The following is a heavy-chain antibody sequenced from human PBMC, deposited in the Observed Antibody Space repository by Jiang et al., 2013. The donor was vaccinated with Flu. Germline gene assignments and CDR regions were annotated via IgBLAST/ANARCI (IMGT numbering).Heavy chain of an antibody. Sequence: TQTLTLTCTFSGFSLSTSGMCVSWIRQPPGKALEWLARIDWDDDKYYSTSLKTRLTISKDTSKNQVVLTMTNMDPVDTATYYCARMRIVVVPAAITATYYYYYYGMDVWGQGTTVTVSS. CDR3: ARMRIVVVPAAITATYYYYYYGMDV. V-gene: IGHV2-70*11. CDR2: IDWDDDK. CDR1: GFSLSTSGMC. J-gene: IGHJ6*02. D-gene: IGHD2-2*02.